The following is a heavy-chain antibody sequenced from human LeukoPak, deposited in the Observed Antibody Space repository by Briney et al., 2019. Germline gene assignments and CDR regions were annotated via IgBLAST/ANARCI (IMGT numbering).Heavy chain of an antibody. J-gene: IGHJ5*02. D-gene: IGHD5-12*01. Sequence: GGSLRLSCAPSGFMFSRHWMSWVRQAPGKGPEWVANIKQDGSERYYVGSVRGRLTISRDNAKNSLYLQMNSLRAEDTAVYYCARDRRPGIVATIYNWFDPWGQGTLVTVSS. CDR2: IKQDGSER. CDR3: ARDRRPGIVATIYNWFDP. V-gene: IGHV3-7*01. CDR1: GFMFSRHW.